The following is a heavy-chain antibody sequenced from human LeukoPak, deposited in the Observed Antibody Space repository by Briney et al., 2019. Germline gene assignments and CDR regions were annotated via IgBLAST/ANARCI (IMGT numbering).Heavy chain of an antibody. CDR3: ARERLGGSYYRPVEY. J-gene: IGHJ4*02. D-gene: IGHD1-26*01. V-gene: IGHV4-61*02. CDR1: GGSITNGGYY. CDR2: IYTTGST. Sequence: SQTLSLTCTVSGGSITNGGYYWSWIRQPAGKGLEWIGRIYTTGSTNYNPSLKSRVTISLDTSKNQFSLKLSSVSAEDTALYYCARERLGGSYYRPVEYWGQGTLVTVS.